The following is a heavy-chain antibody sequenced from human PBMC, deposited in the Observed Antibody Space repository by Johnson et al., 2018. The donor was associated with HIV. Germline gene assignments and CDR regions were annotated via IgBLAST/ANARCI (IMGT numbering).Heavy chain of an antibody. Sequence: QVQLVESGGGVVQPGRSLRLSCAVSGFTFRSYAMHWVRQAPGKGLEWVAVISFDGHNRYYADSVKGRFTISRDDSKNTMYLQMNRLGPDDTAVYYCARGYSICYYVLAGDVFDIWGQGTMVTVSS. J-gene: IGHJ3*02. CDR3: ARGYSICYYVLAGDVFDI. CDR2: ISFDGHNR. V-gene: IGHV3-30-3*01. D-gene: IGHD3-22*01. CDR1: GFTFRSYA.